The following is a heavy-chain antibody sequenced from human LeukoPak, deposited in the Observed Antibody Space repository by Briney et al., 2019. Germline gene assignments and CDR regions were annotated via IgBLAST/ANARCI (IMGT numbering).Heavy chain of an antibody. CDR2: ISVEGSNK. CDR3: ARVNCSSTSCYPIPFAY. V-gene: IGHV3-30-3*01. Sequence: GGSLRLSCAASGVTFSSDAMSRGRQAPGKGVEWGADISVEGSNKYYADSVKGRFTLSRDNSTNTLYLQMNSLRAEDTAVYYCARVNCSSTSCYPIPFAYCGQRTLVTLSS. CDR1: GVTFSSDA. D-gene: IGHD2-2*01. J-gene: IGHJ4*02.